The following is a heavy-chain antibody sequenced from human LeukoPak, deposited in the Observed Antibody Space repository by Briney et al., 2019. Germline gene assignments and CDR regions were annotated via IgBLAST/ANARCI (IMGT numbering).Heavy chain of an antibody. CDR1: GGSISSYY. D-gene: IGHD3-3*01. CDR2: IYYSGST. Sequence: SETLSLTCTVSGGSISSYYWSWIRQPPGKGLEWIGYIYYSGSTNYNPSLKSRVTISVDTSKNQFSLKLSSVTAADTAVYYCARANPYDSWSGYYDYWGQGTLVTVSS. V-gene: IGHV4-59*01. CDR3: ARANPYDSWSGYYDY. J-gene: IGHJ4*02.